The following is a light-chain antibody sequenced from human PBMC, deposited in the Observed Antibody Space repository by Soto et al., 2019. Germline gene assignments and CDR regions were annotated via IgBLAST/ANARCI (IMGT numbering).Light chain of an antibody. Sequence: VMTQAPATLSVSPGERVTLSCRASQSVSSSYLAWYQHKPGQAPRLLIYGTSSRATGIPDRFSGSGSGTDFTLTISRLEPEDFAVYYCQQYGSSITFGQGTRLEIK. CDR3: QQYGSSIT. J-gene: IGKJ5*01. V-gene: IGKV3-20*01. CDR2: GTS. CDR1: QSVSSSY.